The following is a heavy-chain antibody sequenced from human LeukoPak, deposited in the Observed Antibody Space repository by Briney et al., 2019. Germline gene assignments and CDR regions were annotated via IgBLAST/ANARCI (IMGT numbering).Heavy chain of an antibody. CDR3: ARGFRYCSSTSCYEGWFDP. J-gene: IGHJ5*02. V-gene: IGHV1-18*01. CDR2: ISAYNGNT. CDR1: GYTFTSYG. D-gene: IGHD2-2*01. Sequence: ASVKVSCKASGYTFTSYGISWVRQAPGQGLEWMGWISAYNGNTDYAQKLQGRVTMTTDTSTSTAYMELRSLRSDDTAVYYCARGFRYCSSTSCYEGWFDPWGQGTLVTVSS.